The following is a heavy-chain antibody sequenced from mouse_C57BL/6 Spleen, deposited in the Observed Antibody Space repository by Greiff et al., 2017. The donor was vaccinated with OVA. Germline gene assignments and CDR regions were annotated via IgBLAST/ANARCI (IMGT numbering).Heavy chain of an antibody. Sequence: EVQVVESGPGLVKPSQSLSLTCSVTGYSITSGYYWNWIRQFPGNKLEWMGYISYDGSNNYNPSLKNRISITRDTSKNQFFLKLNSVTTEDTATYYCARARRTDYYAMDYWGQGTSVTVSS. CDR1: GYSITSGYY. J-gene: IGHJ4*01. V-gene: IGHV3-6*01. CDR3: ARARRTDYYAMDY. CDR2: ISYDGSN.